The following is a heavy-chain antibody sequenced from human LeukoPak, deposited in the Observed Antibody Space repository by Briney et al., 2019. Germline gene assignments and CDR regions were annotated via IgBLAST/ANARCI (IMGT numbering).Heavy chain of an antibody. D-gene: IGHD2-21*02. CDR2: ISGGGDIT. CDR1: GFNFANHA. V-gene: IGHV3-23*01. CDR3: VREDTPATANY. Sequence: GGSLRLSCAASGFNFANHAMSWVRQAPGKGLEWVSAISGGGDITYYADSVTGRFTIYRDNSKDTLFLQMHSLRPGDTAVYYCVREDTPATANYWGQGTLVTNSS. J-gene: IGHJ4*02.